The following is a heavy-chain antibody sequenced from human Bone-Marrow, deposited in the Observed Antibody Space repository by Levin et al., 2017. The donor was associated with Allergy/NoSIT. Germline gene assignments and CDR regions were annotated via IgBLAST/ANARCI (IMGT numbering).Heavy chain of an antibody. CDR2: ISGSGGST. J-gene: IGHJ4*02. CDR3: AKDPPGYDSSGYPLSLFDY. Sequence: PGESLKISCAASGFTFSSYAMSWVRQAPGKGLEWVSAISGSGGSTYYADSVKGRFTISRDNSKNTLYLQMNSLRAEDTAVYYCAKDPPGYDSSGYPLSLFDYWGQGTLVTVSS. D-gene: IGHD3-22*01. V-gene: IGHV3-23*01. CDR1: GFTFSSYA.